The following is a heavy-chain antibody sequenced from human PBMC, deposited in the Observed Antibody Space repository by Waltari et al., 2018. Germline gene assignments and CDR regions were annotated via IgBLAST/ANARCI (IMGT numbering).Heavy chain of an antibody. V-gene: IGHV6-1*01. J-gene: IGHJ1*01. CDR3: ARSGGIIDH. CDR2: TYYRSKWKK. Sequence: QVQLQQSGPGLVRPSQTLSLTCAISGDSVSSNSAAWNWIRQSPSRGLEWLGRTYYRSKWKKDYALSGKSRIIISPDTSKNQFSLQLNSVTPEDTAVYYCARSGGIIDHWGQGTLVTVSP. D-gene: IGHD3-16*01. CDR1: GDSVSSNSAA.